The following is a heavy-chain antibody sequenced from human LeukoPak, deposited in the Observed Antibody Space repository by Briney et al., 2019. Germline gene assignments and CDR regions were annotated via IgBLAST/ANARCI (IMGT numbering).Heavy chain of an antibody. V-gene: IGHV1-69*13. CDR2: IIPIFGTA. D-gene: IGHD3-3*01. J-gene: IGHJ6*02. CDR3: ARAPLEGYDFWSGYNQRGYYYYGMDV. CDR1: GGTFSSYA. Sequence: SVKVSCKASGGTFSSYAISWVRQAPGQGLEWMGGIIPIFGTANYAQKFQGRVTITADESTSTAYMELSSLRSEDTAVCYCARAPLEGYDFWSGYNQRGYYYYGMDVWGQGTTVTVSS.